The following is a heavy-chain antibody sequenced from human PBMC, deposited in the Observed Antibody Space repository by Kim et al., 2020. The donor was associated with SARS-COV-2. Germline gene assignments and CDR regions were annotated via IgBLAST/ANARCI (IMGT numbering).Heavy chain of an antibody. CDR1: GFTVSSNY. CDR2: IYSGGST. V-gene: IGHV3-66*01. CDR3: ARGNYYYGIDV. Sequence: GGSLRLSCAASGFTVSSNYMSWVRQAPGKGLEWVSVIYSGGSTYYADSVKGRLTISRDNSTNKLYLQMNSLRAEDTAVYYCARGNYYYGIDVWGQGTTVTVSS. J-gene: IGHJ6*02.